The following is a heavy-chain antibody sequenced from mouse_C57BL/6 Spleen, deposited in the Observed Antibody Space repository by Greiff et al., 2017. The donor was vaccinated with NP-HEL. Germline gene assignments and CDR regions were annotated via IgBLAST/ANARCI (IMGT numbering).Heavy chain of an antibody. D-gene: IGHD2-3*01. CDR3: ARSYDGYYPYAMDY. J-gene: IGHJ4*01. CDR1: GFTFSDYG. Sequence: VQLKESGGGLVKPGGSLKLSCAASGFTFSDYGMHWVRQAPEKGLEWVAYISSGSSTIYYADTVKGRFTFSRDNAKNTLFLQMTSLRSEDTAMYYCARSYDGYYPYAMDYWGQGTSVTVSS. CDR2: ISSGSSTI. V-gene: IGHV5-17*01.